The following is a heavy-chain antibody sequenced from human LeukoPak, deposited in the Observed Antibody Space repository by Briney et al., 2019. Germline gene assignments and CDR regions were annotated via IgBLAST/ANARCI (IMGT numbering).Heavy chain of an antibody. CDR2: ISAYNGNT. Sequence: GASVKVSCKASGYTFTSYGISRVRQAPGQGLEWMGWISAYNGNTNYAQKLQGRVTMTTDTSTSTAYMELRSLRSDDTAVYYCARAGERDYYDSSGYRWGAFDIWGQGTMVTVSS. CDR1: GYTFTSYG. D-gene: IGHD3-22*01. V-gene: IGHV1-18*01. J-gene: IGHJ3*02. CDR3: ARAGERDYYDSSGYRWGAFDI.